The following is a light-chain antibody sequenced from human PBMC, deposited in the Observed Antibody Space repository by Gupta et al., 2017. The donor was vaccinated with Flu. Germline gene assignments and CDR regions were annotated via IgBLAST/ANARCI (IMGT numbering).Light chain of an antibody. CDR2: VAS. Sequence: SATFSCRSSRIVCSIYLAWYQPKPVRAPRLLISVASCSATVLPDRFSGSGSGTDFTLTISILEPEYFAVDYCQHYGSSLWTFGQGTKVEIK. J-gene: IGKJ1*01. CDR1: RIVCSIY. V-gene: IGKV3-20*01. CDR3: QHYGSSLWT.